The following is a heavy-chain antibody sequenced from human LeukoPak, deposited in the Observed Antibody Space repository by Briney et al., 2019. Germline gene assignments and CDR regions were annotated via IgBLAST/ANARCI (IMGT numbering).Heavy chain of an antibody. J-gene: IGHJ5*02. CDR1: GFTFSSYW. D-gene: IGHD5-12*01. CDR3: ASTPSGYDLNWFDP. CDR2: IKQDGSEK. V-gene: IGHV3-7*01. Sequence: GGSLRLSCAASGFTFSSYWMSWVRQAPGKGLEWVANIKQDGSEKYYVDSVKGRFTISRDNAKNSLYLQMNSLRAEDTAVYYCASTPSGYDLNWFDPWGQGTLVTVSS.